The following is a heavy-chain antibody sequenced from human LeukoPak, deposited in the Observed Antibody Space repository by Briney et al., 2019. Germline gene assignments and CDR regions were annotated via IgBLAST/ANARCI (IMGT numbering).Heavy chain of an antibody. Sequence: GGSLRLSCAASGFTFSSYAMTWVRQAPGKGREWVSSISGSDGSTYYADSVKGRFTISRDNSKNTLYLQMNSLRAEDTAVYYCARDLYSSGWYPNYYYYYGMDVWGQGTTVTVSS. D-gene: IGHD6-19*01. CDR2: ISGSDGST. CDR1: GFTFSSYA. J-gene: IGHJ6*02. CDR3: ARDLYSSGWYPNYYYYYGMDV. V-gene: IGHV3-23*01.